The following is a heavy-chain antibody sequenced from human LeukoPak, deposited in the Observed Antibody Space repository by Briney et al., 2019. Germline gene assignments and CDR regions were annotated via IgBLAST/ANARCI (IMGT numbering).Heavy chain of an antibody. CDR2: IYDNGDT. CDR1: GFTVTSNY. D-gene: IGHD3-9*01. Sequence: PGGSLRLSCAASGFTVTSNYMTWVRQAPGKGLEWVSIIYDNGDTNYADSVKGRFTVTRDSSKNTVSLEMNSLRVDDTAVYYCVSHSDPLTGYSFDYWGQGTLVTVSS. J-gene: IGHJ4*02. V-gene: IGHV3-53*01. CDR3: VSHSDPLTGYSFDY.